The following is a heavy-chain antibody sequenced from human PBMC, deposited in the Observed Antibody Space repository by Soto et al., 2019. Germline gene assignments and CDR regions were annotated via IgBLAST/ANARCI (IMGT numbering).Heavy chain of an antibody. CDR3: AHIVVAGLGYYFDY. V-gene: IGHV2-5*02. D-gene: IGHD6-19*01. CDR2: IYWDDDK. CDR1: GFSLSSTRMA. Sequence: QITLKESGPTLVKPTQTLMLTCTFSGFSLSSTRMAVGWIRQPPGKALEWLALIYWDDDKRYSPFLKSRLTITKDTSKTPVVLTMSNMDPVDTARYYCAHIVVAGLGYYFDYWGQGTLVTVSS. J-gene: IGHJ4*02.